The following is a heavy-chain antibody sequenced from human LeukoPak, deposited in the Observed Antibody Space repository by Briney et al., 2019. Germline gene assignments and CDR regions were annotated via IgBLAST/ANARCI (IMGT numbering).Heavy chain of an antibody. Sequence: GGSLRLSCAASGFTFSSYAMHWVRQAPGKGLEYVSAISSNGGSTYYANSVKGRFTISRDNSKNTLYLQMGSLRAEDMAVYYCARSHGEVVNPEYAFEIWGQGTMVTVSS. CDR1: GFTFSSYA. D-gene: IGHD4-23*01. CDR2: ISSNGGST. V-gene: IGHV3-64*01. J-gene: IGHJ3*02. CDR3: ARSHGEVVNPEYAFEI.